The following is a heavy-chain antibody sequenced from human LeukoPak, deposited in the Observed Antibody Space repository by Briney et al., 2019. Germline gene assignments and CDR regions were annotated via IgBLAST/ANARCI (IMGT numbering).Heavy chain of an antibody. Sequence: GGSLRLSCAASGFTFSSYAMHWVRQAPGKGLEWVAVISYDGSNKYYADSVKGRFTISRDKSKNTLYLQMNSLRAEDTAVYYCARDSVYYDSSGYLDYWGQGTLVTVSS. J-gene: IGHJ4*02. CDR2: ISYDGSNK. V-gene: IGHV3-30-3*01. D-gene: IGHD3-22*01. CDR3: ARDSVYYDSSGYLDY. CDR1: GFTFSSYA.